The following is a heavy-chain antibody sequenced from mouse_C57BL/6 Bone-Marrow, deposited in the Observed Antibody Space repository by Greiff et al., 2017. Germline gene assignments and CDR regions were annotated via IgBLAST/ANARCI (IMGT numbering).Heavy chain of an antibody. D-gene: IGHD2-3*01. Sequence: QVQLQQPGAELVKPGASVKLSCKASGYTFTSYWMHWVKQRPGRGLAWIGRIAPNSGGTQYNEKFKSKATLTVDKPSSTAFLQLSSLTSSDSAVYYCARGEIYDGYPWAYWGQGTLVTVSA. CDR1: GYTFTSYW. J-gene: IGHJ3*01. V-gene: IGHV1-72*01. CDR2: IAPNSGGT. CDR3: ARGEIYDGYPWAY.